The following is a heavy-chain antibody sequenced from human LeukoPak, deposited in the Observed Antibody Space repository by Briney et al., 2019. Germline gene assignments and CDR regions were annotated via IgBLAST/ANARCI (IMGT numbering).Heavy chain of an antibody. CDR3: ARVGATDYFDY. Sequence: PGGSLRLSCAASGLTFSSYSMNWVRQAPGKGLEWVSSISSSSSYIYYADSVKGRFTISRDNAKNSLYLQMNSLRAEDTAVYYCARVGATDYFDYWGQGTLVTVSS. J-gene: IGHJ4*02. D-gene: IGHD5-12*01. V-gene: IGHV3-21*01. CDR2: ISSSSSYI. CDR1: GLTFSSYS.